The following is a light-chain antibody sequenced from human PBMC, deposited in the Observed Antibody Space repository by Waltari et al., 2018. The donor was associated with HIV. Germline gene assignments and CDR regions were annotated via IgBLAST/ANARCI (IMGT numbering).Light chain of an antibody. CDR1: SSNIGSNI. Sequence: QSVLTQPPSASGTPGQRVTISCSGSSSNIGSNIVNWYQQLPGTAPKLLLYSNNPRPSGVPDRFSGSKSGTSASLAISGLQSEDEADYYCAAWDDSLNGWVFGGGTKLTVL. CDR3: AAWDDSLNGWV. CDR2: SNN. V-gene: IGLV1-44*01. J-gene: IGLJ3*02.